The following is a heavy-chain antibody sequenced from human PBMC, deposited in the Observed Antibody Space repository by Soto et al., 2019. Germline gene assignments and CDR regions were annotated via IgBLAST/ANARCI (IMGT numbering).Heavy chain of an antibody. CDR3: ARGPKGSGSYYNPGGMDV. D-gene: IGHD3-10*01. J-gene: IGHJ6*02. CDR2: IIPILGIA. Sequence: QVQLVQSGAEVQKPGSSVKVSCKASGGTFSSYTISWVRQAPGQGLEWMGRIIPILGIANYAQKFQGRVTITADKSTSTAYMELSSLRSEDTAVYYCARGPKGSGSYYNPGGMDVWGQGTTVTVSS. CDR1: GGTFSSYT. V-gene: IGHV1-69*02.